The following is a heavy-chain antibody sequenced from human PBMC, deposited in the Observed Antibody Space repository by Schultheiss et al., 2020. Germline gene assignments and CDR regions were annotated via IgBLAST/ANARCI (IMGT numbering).Heavy chain of an antibody. CDR3: ARGSGAYGDYTPRGGAFDI. Sequence: GSLRLSCTVSGGSITGSHYWSWIRQPPGKGLEWIGYIYYSGSTNYNPSLKSRVTISVDTSKNQFSLKLSSVTAADTAVYYCARGSGAYGDYTPRGGAFDIWGQGTMVTVSS. CDR2: IYYSGST. J-gene: IGHJ3*02. V-gene: IGHV4-59*11. CDR1: GGSITGSHY. D-gene: IGHD4-17*01.